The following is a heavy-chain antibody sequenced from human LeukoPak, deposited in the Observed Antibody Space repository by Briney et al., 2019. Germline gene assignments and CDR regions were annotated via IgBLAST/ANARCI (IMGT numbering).Heavy chain of an antibody. CDR1: GDSSNNYY. CDR2: IYTSGST. D-gene: IGHD3-22*01. CDR3: ARESGYYYDTSGYTFDY. Sequence: SETLSLTCTVSGDSSNNYYWSWIRHTAGEGLEWIGRIYTSGSTKYNPHLKSRGSMSVDTSKNQFYLRLRSVTAAETAVYSCARESGYYYDTSGYTFDYWGQGILVTVSS. J-gene: IGHJ4*02. V-gene: IGHV4-4*07.